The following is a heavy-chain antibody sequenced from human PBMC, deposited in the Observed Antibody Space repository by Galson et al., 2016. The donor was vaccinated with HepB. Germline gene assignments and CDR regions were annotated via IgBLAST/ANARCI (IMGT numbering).Heavy chain of an antibody. CDR2: TSSSSGVT. J-gene: IGHJ4*02. V-gene: IGHV3-48*02. CDR3: ASPGGWFRN. Sequence: SLRLSCAVSGFTVSTYNMHWVRQAPGKGPEWIAFTSSSSGVTFYADSVKGRFPISRDNANNSLYLQMNSLRDEDTAVYYCASPGGWFRNWGQGTLVTVSS. CDR1: GFTVSTYN. D-gene: IGHD6-19*01.